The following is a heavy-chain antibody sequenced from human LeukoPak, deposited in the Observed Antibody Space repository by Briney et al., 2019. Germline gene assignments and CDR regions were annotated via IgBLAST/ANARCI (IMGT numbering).Heavy chain of an antibody. J-gene: IGHJ4*02. CDR3: ARGGDYDSSGYPY. CDR2: IYYSGST. CDR1: GGSISSGDYY. D-gene: IGHD3-22*01. V-gene: IGHV4-30-4*01. Sequence: SETLSLTCTVSGGSISSGDYYWSWIRQPPGEGLEWIGYIYYSGSTYCNPSLKSRVTISVDTSKNQFSLKLSSVTAADTAVYYCARGGDYDSSGYPYWGQGTLVTVSS.